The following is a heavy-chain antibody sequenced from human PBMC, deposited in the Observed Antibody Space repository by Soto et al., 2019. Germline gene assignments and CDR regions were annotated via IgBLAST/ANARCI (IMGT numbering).Heavy chain of an antibody. Sequence: QVHLEESGGGSVKPGGSLRLSCAASGFTFSNHHMNWIRQAPGKGLEWVSFISSSGSTINYADSVKGRFTISRDNAKESLNLHMTGLRAEDTAVYYCARGGHDGFWSGDWFDYWGQGTLVTVSS. CDR3: ARGGHDGFWSGDWFDY. D-gene: IGHD3-3*01. CDR2: ISSSGSTI. J-gene: IGHJ4*02. V-gene: IGHV3-11*01. CDR1: GFTFSNHH.